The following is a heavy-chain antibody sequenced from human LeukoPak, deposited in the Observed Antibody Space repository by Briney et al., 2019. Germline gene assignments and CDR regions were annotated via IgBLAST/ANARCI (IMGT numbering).Heavy chain of an antibody. V-gene: IGHV3-21*01. D-gene: IGHD1-14*01. CDR1: GFTVSGTH. Sequence: GGSLRLSCAASGFTVSGTHMSWVRQAPGKGLEWVASITSGSNFVDYGDSVKGRFTISRDNAQNSLYVQMNSLRAEDTAVYYCATQPELPGWFDSWGQGTLVTVSS. J-gene: IGHJ5*01. CDR2: ITSGSNFV. CDR3: ATQPELPGWFDS.